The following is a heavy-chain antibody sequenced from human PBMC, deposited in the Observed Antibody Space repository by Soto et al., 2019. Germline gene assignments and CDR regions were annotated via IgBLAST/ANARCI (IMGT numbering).Heavy chain of an antibody. J-gene: IGHJ6*02. V-gene: IGHV4-4*02. Sequence: QVQLQESGPGLVKPSGTLSLTCVVSGCSISGINWWYWVRQPPGKGLEWIGEIYHSGSTHYNPSLTSRVTISVDKSKNQFYLKLSYVHAADTAVYYCARFGGGMDVWGQGTTVTVSS. CDR2: IYHSGST. CDR3: ARFGGGMDV. CDR1: GCSISGINW. D-gene: IGHD3-10*01.